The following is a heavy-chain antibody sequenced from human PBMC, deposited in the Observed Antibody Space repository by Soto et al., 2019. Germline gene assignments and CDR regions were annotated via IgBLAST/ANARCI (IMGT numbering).Heavy chain of an antibody. CDR3: TAQFYFDASGYSFGL. Sequence: PGGSLRLSCAASGFTFNNAWMGWVRQAPGQGLEWVGHMKSKSEGETTDYAAPVKGRFTISRDDSKNTVYLQMNSLTTEDTAVYYCTAQFYFDASGYSFGLWGQGTLVTVSS. J-gene: IGHJ4*02. D-gene: IGHD3-22*01. CDR1: GFTFNNAW. V-gene: IGHV3-15*01. CDR2: MKSKSEGETT.